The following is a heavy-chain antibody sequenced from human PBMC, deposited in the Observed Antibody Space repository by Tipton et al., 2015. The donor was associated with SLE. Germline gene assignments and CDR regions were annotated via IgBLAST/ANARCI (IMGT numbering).Heavy chain of an antibody. CDR3: GTSTVAFDI. D-gene: IGHD4-11*01. Sequence: TLSLTCTVSGGSTSSSSYYWGWIRQPPGKGLQWIGSIYYSGTTYYNPSLKSRVTISVDTSKNQFSLKLTSVTAADTAVYYCGTSTVAFDIWGQGTMLTVSS. CDR1: GGSTSSSSYY. CDR2: IYYSGTT. J-gene: IGHJ3*02. V-gene: IGHV4-39*07.